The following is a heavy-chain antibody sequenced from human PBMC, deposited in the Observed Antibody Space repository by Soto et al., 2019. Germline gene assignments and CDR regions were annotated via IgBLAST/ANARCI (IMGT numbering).Heavy chain of an antibody. CDR1: GFTFSGSA. J-gene: IGHJ4*02. V-gene: IGHV3-73*01. CDR3: TSGGPYDSSGYYPFDY. CDR2: IRSKANSYAT. Sequence: GSLRLSCAASGFTFSGSAMHWVRQASGKGLEWVGRIRSKANSYATAYAASVKGRFTISRDDSKNTAYLQMNSLKTEDTAVYYCTSGGPYDSSGYYPFDYWGQGTLVTVSS. D-gene: IGHD3-22*01.